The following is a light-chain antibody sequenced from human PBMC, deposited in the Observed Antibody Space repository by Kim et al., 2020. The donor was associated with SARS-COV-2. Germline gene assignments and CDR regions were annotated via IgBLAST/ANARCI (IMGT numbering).Light chain of an antibody. Sequence: SYELTQPPSVSVSPGQTVSITCSGDKLGEKSASWYQQKPGQSPVLVIYQDIKRPSGIPERFTGSNSGNTATLTISGTQALDEADYYCQAWDSSTELVFGGGTKLTVL. CDR1: KLGEKS. CDR2: QDI. J-gene: IGLJ2*01. CDR3: QAWDSSTELV. V-gene: IGLV3-1*01.